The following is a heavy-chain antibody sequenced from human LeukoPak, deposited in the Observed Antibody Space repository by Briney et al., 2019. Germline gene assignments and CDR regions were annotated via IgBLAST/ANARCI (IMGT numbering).Heavy chain of an antibody. V-gene: IGHV4-34*01. D-gene: IGHD6-19*01. J-gene: IGHJ4*02. CDR3: ARGRNSGWYRGYFDY. CDR1: GGSFSGYY. Sequence: PSETLSLTCAVYGGSFSGYYWSWIRQPPGKGLEWIGEINHSGSTNYNPSLKSRVTISVDTSKNQFSLKLSSVTAADTAVYYCARGRNSGWYRGYFDYWGQGTLVTVSS. CDR2: INHSGST.